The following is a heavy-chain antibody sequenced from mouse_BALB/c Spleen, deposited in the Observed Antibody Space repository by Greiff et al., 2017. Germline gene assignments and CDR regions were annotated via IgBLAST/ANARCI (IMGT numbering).Heavy chain of an antibody. V-gene: IGHV1-18*01. Sequence: VQLQQSGPELVKPGASVKIPCKASGYTFTDYNMDWVKQSHGKSLEWIGDINPNNGGTIYNQKFKGKATLTVDKSSSTAYMELRSLTSEDTAVYYCASEDGYYALAYWGQGTLVTVSA. J-gene: IGHJ3*01. D-gene: IGHD2-3*01. CDR1: GYTFTDYN. CDR3: ASEDGYYALAY. CDR2: INPNNGGT.